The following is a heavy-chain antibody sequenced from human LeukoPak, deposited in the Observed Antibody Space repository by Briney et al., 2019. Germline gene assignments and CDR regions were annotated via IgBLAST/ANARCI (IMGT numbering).Heavy chain of an antibody. J-gene: IGHJ3*02. V-gene: IGHV4-34*01. CDR3: ARALGAFDI. Sequence: SETLSLTCGVSGGSLSFYYWSWIRQSPGKGLEWIAEISQSGDSNYNMSLKSRVTISLDKSKNQVSLKLNSVTAADTAVYYCARALGAFDIWGQGTMVTVSS. CDR2: ISQSGDS. CDR1: GGSLSFYY.